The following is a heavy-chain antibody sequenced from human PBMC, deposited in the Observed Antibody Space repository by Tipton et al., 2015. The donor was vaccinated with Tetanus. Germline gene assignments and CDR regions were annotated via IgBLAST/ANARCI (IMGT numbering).Heavy chain of an antibody. CDR2: INHSGST. V-gene: IGHV4-34*01. J-gene: IGHJ4*02. CDR1: GGSFSGYY. D-gene: IGHD3-3*01. CDR3: ARGQPLRFLEWFDDY. Sequence: TLSLTCAVYGGSFSGYYWSWIRQPPGKGLEWIGEINHSGSTNYNPSLKSRVTISVDTSKNQFSLKLSSVTAADTAVYYCARGQPLRFLEWFDDYWGQGTLVTVSS.